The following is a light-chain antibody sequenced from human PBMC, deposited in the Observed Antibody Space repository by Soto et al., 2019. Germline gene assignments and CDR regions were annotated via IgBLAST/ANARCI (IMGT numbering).Light chain of an antibody. V-gene: IGKV3-20*01. CDR1: QSISSSY. Sequence: EIVLTQSPGTLSLSPGERATLSCRASQSISSSYLAWYQQKPGQALRLLIYAASSKATGIPDRFSGSGSGTDVTLTISRLEPEDFAVYYCQQYGSSSYTFGQGTQLEIK. CDR2: AAS. J-gene: IGKJ2*01. CDR3: QQYGSSSYT.